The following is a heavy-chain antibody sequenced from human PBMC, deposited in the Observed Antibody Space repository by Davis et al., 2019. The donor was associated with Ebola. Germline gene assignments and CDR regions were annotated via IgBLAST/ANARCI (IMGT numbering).Heavy chain of an antibody. D-gene: IGHD1-26*01. CDR2: IYYSGST. Sequence: GSLRLSCTVSGYSISSGYYWGWIRQPPGKGLEWIGSIYYSGSTYYNPSLKSRVTISVDTSKNQFSLKLSSVTAADTAVYYCATLPGYYWGQGTLVTVSS. CDR3: ATLPGYY. J-gene: IGHJ4*02. V-gene: IGHV4-38-2*02. CDR1: GYSISSGYY.